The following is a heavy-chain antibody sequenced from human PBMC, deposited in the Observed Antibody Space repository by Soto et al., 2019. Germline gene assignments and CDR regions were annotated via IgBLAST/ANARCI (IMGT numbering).Heavy chain of an antibody. V-gene: IGHV3-48*02. CDR2: ISSSSSTI. D-gene: IGHD3-3*01. Sequence: SLRLSCAASGFTFSSYSMNWVRQAPGKGLEWGSYISSSSSTIYYADSVKGRFTISRDNAKNSLYLQMNSLRDEDTAVYYCARDFPMTIFGVVIIRTDYYGMDVWGQGTTVTVSS. CDR1: GFTFSSYS. J-gene: IGHJ6*02. CDR3: ARDFPMTIFGVVIIRTDYYGMDV.